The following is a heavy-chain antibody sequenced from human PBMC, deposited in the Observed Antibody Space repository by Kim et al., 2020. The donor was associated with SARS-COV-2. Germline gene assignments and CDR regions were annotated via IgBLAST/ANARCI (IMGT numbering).Heavy chain of an antibody. D-gene: IGHD3-3*01. CDR3: ARVRFSIPLFGVVTRLFDY. J-gene: IGHJ4*02. CDR2: IYYSGST. CDR1: GGSISSGDYY. Sequence: SETLSLTCTVSGGSISSGDYYWSWIRQPPGKGLEWIGYIYYSGSTYYNPPPKSRVTISVDTPKNQFTMKLSSVTAADTAVYYCARVRFSIPLFGVVTRLFDYWGQGTLVTGSS. V-gene: IGHV4-30-4*01.